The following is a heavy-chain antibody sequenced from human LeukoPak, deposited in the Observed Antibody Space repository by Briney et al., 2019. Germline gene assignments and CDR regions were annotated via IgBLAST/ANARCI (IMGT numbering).Heavy chain of an antibody. Sequence: GGSLRPSCAASGFTFSSYGMHWVRQAPGKGLEWVAVIWYDGSNKYYADSVKGRFTISRDNSKNTLYLQMNSLRAEDTAVYYCARSIAVAGTATDYWGQGTLVTVSS. CDR1: GFTFSSYG. CDR3: ARSIAVAGTATDY. V-gene: IGHV3-33*08. D-gene: IGHD6-19*01. CDR2: IWYDGSNK. J-gene: IGHJ4*02.